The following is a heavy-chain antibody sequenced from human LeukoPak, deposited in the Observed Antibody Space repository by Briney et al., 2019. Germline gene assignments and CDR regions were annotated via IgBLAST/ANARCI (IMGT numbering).Heavy chain of an antibody. CDR3: VNEDTAMEAFDY. CDR2: ISGSGGST. J-gene: IGHJ4*02. Sequence: GGSLRLSCAASGFTFSSYAMSWVRQAPGKGLEWVSAISGSGGSTYYADSMKGRFTISRDNSKNTLYLQMNSLRAEDTAVYYCVNEDTAMEAFDYWGQGTLVTVSS. CDR1: GFTFSSYA. V-gene: IGHV3-23*01. D-gene: IGHD5-18*01.